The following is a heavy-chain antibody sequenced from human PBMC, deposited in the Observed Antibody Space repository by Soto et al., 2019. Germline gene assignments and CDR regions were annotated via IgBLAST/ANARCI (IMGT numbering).Heavy chain of an antibody. CDR3: ARVIAARRRWDYYGMDV. CDR1: GFTFSSYS. J-gene: IGHJ6*02. D-gene: IGHD6-6*01. V-gene: IGHV3-21*01. CDR2: ISSSSSYI. Sequence: PGGSLRLSCAASGFTFSSYSMNWVRQAPGKGLEWVSSISSSSSYIYYADSVKGRFTISRDNAKNSLYLQVNSLRAEDTAVYYCARVIAARRRWDYYGMDVWGQGTTVTVSS.